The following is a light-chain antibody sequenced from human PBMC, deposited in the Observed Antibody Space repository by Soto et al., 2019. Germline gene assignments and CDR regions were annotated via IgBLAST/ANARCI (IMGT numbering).Light chain of an antibody. Sequence: DIQMTQSPSSLSASLGDRVTITCRASQGIGVYLAWFQQKPGNVPRLLIYAASTLQSGVPSRFSGSGSGTDFTLTISSLQPEDVATYYGQKYNSAPLTFGGGTKVEIK. CDR2: AAS. V-gene: IGKV1-27*01. CDR3: QKYNSAPLT. J-gene: IGKJ4*01. CDR1: QGIGVY.